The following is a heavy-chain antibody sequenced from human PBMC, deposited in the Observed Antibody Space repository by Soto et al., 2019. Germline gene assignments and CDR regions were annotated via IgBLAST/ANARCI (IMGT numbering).Heavy chain of an antibody. V-gene: IGHV3-33*01. CDR3: ARDRQGGKILTGYYTAAYWYFDL. J-gene: IGHJ2*01. Sequence: GGSLRLSCAASGFTFSSYGMHWVRQAPGKGLEWVAVIWYDGSNKYYADSVKGRFTISRDNSKNTLYLQMNSLRAEDTAVYYCARDRQGGKILTGYYTAAYWYFDLWGRGTLVTVSS. D-gene: IGHD3-9*01. CDR2: IWYDGSNK. CDR1: GFTFSSYG.